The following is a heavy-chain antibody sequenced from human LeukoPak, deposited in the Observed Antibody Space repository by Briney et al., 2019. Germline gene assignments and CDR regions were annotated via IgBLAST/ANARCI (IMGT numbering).Heavy chain of an antibody. CDR3: ARDLYYFDY. V-gene: IGHV4-34*01. CDR1: GGSFSGYY. J-gene: IGHJ4*02. Sequence: SETLSLTCAVYGGSFSGYYWSWIRHPPGKGLEWIGEINHSGSTNYNPSLKSRVTISVDTSKNQFSLKLSSVTAADTAVYYCARDLYYFDYWGQGTLVTVSS. CDR2: INHSGST.